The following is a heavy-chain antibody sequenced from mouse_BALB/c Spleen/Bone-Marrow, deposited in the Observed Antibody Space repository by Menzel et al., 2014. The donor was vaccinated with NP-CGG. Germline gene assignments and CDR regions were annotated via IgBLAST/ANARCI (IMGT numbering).Heavy chain of an antibody. V-gene: IGHV1-54*01. CDR3: ARGDYRYDGFAY. D-gene: IGHD2-14*01. CDR2: INPGSGGT. J-gene: IGHJ3*01. Sequence: VQLQQSGAELVRPGTSVKVSCKASGYAFTNYLIDWVKQRPGQGLEWIGVINPGSGGTNYNETLKGKATLTADKSSSTAYMQHSSLTSDDAAVYFCARGDYRYDGFAYWGQGTPVTVSA. CDR1: GYAFTNYL.